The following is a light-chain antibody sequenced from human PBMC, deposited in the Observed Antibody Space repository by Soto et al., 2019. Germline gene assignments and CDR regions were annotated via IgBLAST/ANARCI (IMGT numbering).Light chain of an antibody. CDR1: QSLLHSNGYNY. Sequence: DIVMTQSPLSLPVTPGEPASISCRSSQSLLHSNGYNYLDWYLQKPGQSPQLLNYLGSNRASGVPDRFSGSGSGTDFTLKISRVEAEDVGVYYCMQALQTRGFGGGTKVEIK. CDR2: LGS. V-gene: IGKV2-28*01. J-gene: IGKJ4*01. CDR3: MQALQTRG.